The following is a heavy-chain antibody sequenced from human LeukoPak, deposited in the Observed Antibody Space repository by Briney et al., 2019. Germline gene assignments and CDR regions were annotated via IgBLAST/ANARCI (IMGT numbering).Heavy chain of an antibody. J-gene: IGHJ5*02. CDR3: ARDFSASGYHTNWFDP. V-gene: IGHV3-21*01. Sequence: GGSLRLSCEASEFTFSNYNMNWVRQAPGQRLEWVSSITSSSTYVFYADSVKGRFTISRDNAQNPLYLQMNSLRAEDTAVYYCARDFSASGYHTNWFDPWGQGTLVTVSS. CDR1: EFTFSNYN. D-gene: IGHD3-22*01. CDR2: ITSSSTYV.